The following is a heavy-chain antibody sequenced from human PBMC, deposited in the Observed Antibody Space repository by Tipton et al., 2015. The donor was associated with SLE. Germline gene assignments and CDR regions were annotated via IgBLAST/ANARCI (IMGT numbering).Heavy chain of an antibody. CDR3: ARGGTGDGRNPFDP. V-gene: IGHV4-39*07. Sequence: TLSLTCTVSGGSIRSSRHFWGWIRQPPGKGLEWIGVLYYSGNTYYNPSLKSPVTLSIDTSKNQFSLNLRSVTAADTAVYYCARGGTGDGRNPFDPWGQGTLVTVSS. J-gene: IGHJ5*02. D-gene: IGHD4-23*01. CDR1: GGSIRSSRHF. CDR2: LYYSGNT.